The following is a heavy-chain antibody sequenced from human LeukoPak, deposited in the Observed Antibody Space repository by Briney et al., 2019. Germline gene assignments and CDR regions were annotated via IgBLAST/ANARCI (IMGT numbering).Heavy chain of an antibody. D-gene: IGHD3-22*01. J-gene: IGHJ4*02. Sequence: ASVKVSCKASGYTFSGTGWYLYWLRQAPGQGLECMGWIYPNNGATAYAQKFQGRVAMTRDTSITTAYMELSRLRPDDTAVYYCASRESPYYYDSSGYFMWGQGTLVTVSS. V-gene: IGHV1-2*02. CDR2: IYPNNGAT. CDR1: GYTFSGTGWY. CDR3: ASRESPYYYDSSGYFM.